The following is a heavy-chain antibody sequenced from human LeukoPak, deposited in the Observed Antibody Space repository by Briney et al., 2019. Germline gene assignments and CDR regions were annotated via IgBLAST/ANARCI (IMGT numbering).Heavy chain of an antibody. CDR1: GGTFSSYA. J-gene: IGHJ4*02. CDR2: IIPIFGTA. CDR3: ARAQKSERITMIVVVNTISAMGY. V-gene: IGHV1-69*05. Sequence: SVKVSCKASGGTFSSYAISWVRQAPGQGLEWMGRIIPIFGTANYAQKFQGRVTITTDESTSTAYMELSSLRSEDTAVYYCARAQKSERITMIVVVNTISAMGYWGQGTLVTVSS. D-gene: IGHD3-22*01.